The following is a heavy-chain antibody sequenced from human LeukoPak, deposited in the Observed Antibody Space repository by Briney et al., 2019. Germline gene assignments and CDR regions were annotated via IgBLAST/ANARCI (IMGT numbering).Heavy chain of an antibody. Sequence: GASVKVSCKVSGYTLTELSMHWVRHAPGKGLEWMGGFDPEDGETIYAQKFQGRVTMTEDTSTDTAYMELSSLRSEDTAVYYCATVPDLYCSGGSCYFDYWGQGTLVTVSS. D-gene: IGHD2-15*01. CDR1: GYTLTELS. V-gene: IGHV1-24*01. CDR2: FDPEDGET. CDR3: ATVPDLYCSGGSCYFDY. J-gene: IGHJ4*02.